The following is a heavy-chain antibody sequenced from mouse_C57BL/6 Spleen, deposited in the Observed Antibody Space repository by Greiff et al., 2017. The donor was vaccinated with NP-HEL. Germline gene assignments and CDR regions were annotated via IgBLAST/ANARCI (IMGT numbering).Heavy chain of an antibody. CDR1: GYSFTSYY. CDR2: IYPGSGNT. CDR3: ARDYDYEWFAY. V-gene: IGHV1-66*01. J-gene: IGHJ3*01. Sequence: VQLKESGPELVKPGASVKISCKASGYSFTSYYIHWVKQRPGQGLEWIGWIYPGSGNTKYNEKFKGKATLTADTSSSTAYMQLSSLTSEDSAVYYCARDYDYEWFAYWGQATLVTVSA. D-gene: IGHD2-4*01.